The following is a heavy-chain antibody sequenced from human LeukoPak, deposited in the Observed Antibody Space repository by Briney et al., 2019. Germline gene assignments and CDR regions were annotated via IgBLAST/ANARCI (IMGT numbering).Heavy chain of an antibody. CDR1: GGTLRNYA. CDR2: VIPMFGTG. V-gene: IGHV1-69*06. J-gene: IGHJ3*02. CDR3: ARGELLWFGELYRIDAFDI. Sequence: GASVKVSCKASGGTLRNYAINWVWQAPGQRLELMGVVIPMFGTGNYAQKFQGRVTITSDKSTGTVYMELRSLTSEDTAVYYCARGELLWFGELYRIDAFDIWGQGTMVIVSS. D-gene: IGHD3-10*01.